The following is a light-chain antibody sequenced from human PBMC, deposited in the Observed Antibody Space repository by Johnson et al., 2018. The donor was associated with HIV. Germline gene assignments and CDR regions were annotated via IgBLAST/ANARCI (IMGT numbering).Light chain of an antibody. V-gene: IGLV1-51*01. CDR3: GTWDYTLKTGF. CDR1: SSNIGNNY. J-gene: IGLJ1*01. Sequence: QSVLTQPPSVSAAPGQKVTISCSGSSSNIGNNYVSWYQQLPGTAPKLLIYDNNKRPSGTPDRFSGSKSGTSATLGITGLQTGDEADYYCGTWDYTLKTGFVGTGTKVTVL. CDR2: DNN.